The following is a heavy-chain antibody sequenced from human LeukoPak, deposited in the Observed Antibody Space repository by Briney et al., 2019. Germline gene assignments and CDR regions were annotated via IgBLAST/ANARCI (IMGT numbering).Heavy chain of an antibody. V-gene: IGHV4-59*08. J-gene: IGHJ2*01. D-gene: IGHD5-24*01. CDR1: GGSINNYY. CDR2: IYYSGST. Sequence: SETLSLTCTVSGGSINNYYWSWIRQPPGEGLEWIGYIYYSGSTNYNPSLKSRVTISVDTSKNQFSLKMSSVTAADTAVYYCARSRDGYNFWYFDLWGRGTLVTVSS. CDR3: ARSRDGYNFWYFDL.